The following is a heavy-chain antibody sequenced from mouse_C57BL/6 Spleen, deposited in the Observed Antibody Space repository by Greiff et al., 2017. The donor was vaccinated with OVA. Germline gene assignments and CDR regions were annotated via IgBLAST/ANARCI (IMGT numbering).Heavy chain of an antibody. CDR1: GFNIKDDY. D-gene: IGHD3-2*02. V-gene: IGHV14-4*01. CDR3: TTRSGYVWFAY. CDR2: IDPENGDT. Sequence: VQLQQSGAELVRPGASVKLSCTASGFNIKDDYMHWVKQRPEQGLEWIGWIDPENGDTEYASKFQGKATITADTSSNTAYLQLSSLTSEDTAVYYCTTRSGYVWFAYWGQGTLVTVSA. J-gene: IGHJ3*01.